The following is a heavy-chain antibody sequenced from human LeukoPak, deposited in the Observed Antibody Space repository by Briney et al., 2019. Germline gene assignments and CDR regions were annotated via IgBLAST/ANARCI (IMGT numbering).Heavy chain of an antibody. J-gene: IGHJ5*02. CDR1: GGSFSGYY. CDR2: INHSGST. D-gene: IGHD6-13*01. V-gene: IGHV4-34*01. CDR3: ARGGSSSWYGWFDP. Sequence: PSETLSLTCAVYGGSFSGYYWSWIRQPPGKGLEWIGEINHSGSTNYNPSLKSRVTISVDTSKKQFSLKLSSVTAADTAVYYCARGGSSSWYGWFDPWGQGTLVTVSS.